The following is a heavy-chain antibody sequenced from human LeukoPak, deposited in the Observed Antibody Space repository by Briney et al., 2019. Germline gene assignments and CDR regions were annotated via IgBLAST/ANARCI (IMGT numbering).Heavy chain of an antibody. V-gene: IGHV3-49*04. D-gene: IGHD1-26*01. Sequence: GGSLRLSCTASGFTFGDYAMSWVRQAPGKGLEWVGFIRSKAYGGTTEYAASVKGRFTISRDDSKSIAYLQMNSLKTEDTAVYYCTREWGAKIQYYFDYWGQGTLVTVSS. CDR2: IRSKAYGGTT. CDR3: TREWGAKIQYYFDY. CDR1: GFTFGDYA. J-gene: IGHJ4*02.